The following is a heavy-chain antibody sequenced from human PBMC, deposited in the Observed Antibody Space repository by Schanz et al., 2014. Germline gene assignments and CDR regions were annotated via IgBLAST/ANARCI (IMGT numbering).Heavy chain of an antibody. Sequence: QVQLVQSGADVKKPGSSVRVSCKASGGTFSSFGINWVRQAPGQGLEWMGRIIPILGIANYAQKFQGRVTITADKSTFTAYMDVSSLRSEDTAVYYCASSGAGYSSSWDFDYWGQGTLVTVSS. D-gene: IGHD6-13*01. V-gene: IGHV1-69*02. CDR1: GGTFSSFG. CDR3: ASSGAGYSSSWDFDY. CDR2: IIPILGIA. J-gene: IGHJ4*02.